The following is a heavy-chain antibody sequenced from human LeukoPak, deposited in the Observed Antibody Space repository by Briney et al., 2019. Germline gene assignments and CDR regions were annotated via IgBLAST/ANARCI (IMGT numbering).Heavy chain of an antibody. V-gene: IGHV3-21*01. J-gene: IGHJ6*04. CDR2: ISSSSSYI. CDR3: AELGITMIGGV. D-gene: IGHD3-10*02. Sequence: PGGSLRLSCAASGFTFSNYGTHWVRQAPGKGLEWVSSISSSSSYIYYADSVKGRFTISRDNAKNSLYLQMNSLRAEDTAVYYCAELGITMIGGVWGKGTTVTISS. CDR1: GFTFSNYG.